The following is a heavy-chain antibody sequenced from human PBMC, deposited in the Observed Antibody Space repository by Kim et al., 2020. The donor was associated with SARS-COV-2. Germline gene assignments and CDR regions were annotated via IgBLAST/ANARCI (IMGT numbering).Heavy chain of an antibody. Sequence: GGSLRLSCAASGFTFTNYAMSWVRQAPGKGLEWVSAIICRGGNTYYADSVKGRLTISRDNSKNTLYLQMNSLRVDDTAVYYCEKRGGIHHYFDSWGQGTRVTVSS. J-gene: IGHJ4*02. D-gene: IGHD3-16*01. CDR2: IICRGGNT. CDR1: GFTFTNYA. CDR3: EKRGGIHHYFDS. V-gene: IGHV3-23*01.